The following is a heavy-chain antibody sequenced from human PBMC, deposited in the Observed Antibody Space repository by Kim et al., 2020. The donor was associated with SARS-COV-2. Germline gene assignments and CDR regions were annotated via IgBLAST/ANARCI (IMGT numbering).Heavy chain of an antibody. V-gene: IGHV3-33*01. Sequence: GGSLRLSCAASGFTFSSYGMHWVRQAPGKGLEWVAVIWYDGSNKYYADSVKGRFTISRDNSKNTLYLQMNGLRAEDTAVYYCARELSSSSGYYYYYYMDVWGKGTTVTVSS. CDR2: IWYDGSNK. J-gene: IGHJ6*03. CDR1: GFTFSSYG. D-gene: IGHD6-6*01. CDR3: ARELSSSSGYYYYYYMDV.